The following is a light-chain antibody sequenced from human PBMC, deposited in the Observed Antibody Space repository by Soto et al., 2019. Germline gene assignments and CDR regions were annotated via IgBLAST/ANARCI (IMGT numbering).Light chain of an antibody. CDR1: QSVSASY. Sequence: PGDRATLSCGASQSVSASYLGWYQQKPGQXPKLLIYGASXXATDIPDXXRGSWSGTDYTLNTSSLEPEDFAVYYCQKYGDSPIIFGKGTRLEI. CDR3: QKYGDSPII. CDR2: GAS. V-gene: IGKV3-20*01. J-gene: IGKJ5*01.